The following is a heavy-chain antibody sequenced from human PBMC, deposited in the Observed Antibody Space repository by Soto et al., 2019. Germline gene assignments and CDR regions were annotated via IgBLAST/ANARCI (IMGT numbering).Heavy chain of an antibody. D-gene: IGHD3-9*01. CDR1: GYTFTSYG. Sequence: ASVKVSCKASGYTFTSYGISWARQAPGQGLEWMGWISAYNGNTNYAQKLQGRVTMTTDTSTSTAYMELRSLRSDDTAVYYCARDTYYDILTGSRRAFDIWGQGTMVTVSS. V-gene: IGHV1-18*01. J-gene: IGHJ3*02. CDR3: ARDTYYDILTGSRRAFDI. CDR2: ISAYNGNT.